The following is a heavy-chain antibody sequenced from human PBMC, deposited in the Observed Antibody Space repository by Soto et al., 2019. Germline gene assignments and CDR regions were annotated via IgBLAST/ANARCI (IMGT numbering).Heavy chain of an antibody. CDR3: ASNTVLVPATMGYNYGMDA. J-gene: IGHJ6*02. D-gene: IGHD2-2*01. V-gene: IGHV3-48*03. Sequence: GGSLRLSCVASGFTFSSYEMNWVRQAPGKGLEWVSYISSSGSTIYYADSVKGRFTISRDNAKNSLYLQMNSLRAEDTAVYYCASNTVLVPATMGYNYGMDAWGQGTTVPSP. CDR2: ISSSGSTI. CDR1: GFTFSSYE.